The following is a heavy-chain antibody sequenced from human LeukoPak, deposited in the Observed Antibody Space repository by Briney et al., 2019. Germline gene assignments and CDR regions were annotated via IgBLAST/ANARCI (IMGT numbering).Heavy chain of an antibody. CDR3: ARDRYSCSRYYYYYYMDV. Sequence: PGGPLRLSCAASGFTVSSNYMSWVRQAPGKGLEWVSVIYSGGSTYYADSVKGRFTISRDNSKNTLYLQMNSLRAEDTAVYYCARDRYSCSRYYYYYYMDVWGKGTTVTVSS. CDR2: IYSGGST. V-gene: IGHV3-66*02. J-gene: IGHJ6*03. CDR1: GFTVSSNY. D-gene: IGHD6-13*01.